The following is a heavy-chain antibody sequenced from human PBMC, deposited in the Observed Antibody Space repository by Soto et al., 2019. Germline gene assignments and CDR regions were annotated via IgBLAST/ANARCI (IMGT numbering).Heavy chain of an antibody. D-gene: IGHD6-6*01. J-gene: IGHJ4*02. CDR3: ARDNTPSLSSYFDY. CDR2: IWYDGSKK. V-gene: IGHV3-33*01. CDR1: GFSFTSYG. Sequence: QVQRVDSGGAAVQPGRSLRLSCAISGFSFTSYGMHWVRQAPGKGLEWVAVIWYDGSKKYYADSVTGRFTISRDNSKNTLYLQMNSLRAEDTAVYYCARDNTPSLSSYFDYWGQGTLVTVSS.